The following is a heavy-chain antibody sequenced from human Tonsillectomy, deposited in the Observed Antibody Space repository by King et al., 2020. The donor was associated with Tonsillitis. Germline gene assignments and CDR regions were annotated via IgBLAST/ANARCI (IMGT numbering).Heavy chain of an antibody. CDR3: ARHGTFEVVSDRYYYYGMDV. CDR1: GYSFASYW. Sequence: QLVQSGAEVKKPGESLKISCKGSGYSFASYWIGWVRQMPGKGLEWMGIIYPGDSDTKYSPSFQGQVTISADKSISTAYLQWSSLKGSDTAVYYCARHGTFEVVSDRYYYYGMDVWGQGTTVTVSS. CDR2: IYPGDSDT. J-gene: IGHJ6*02. D-gene: IGHD3-3*01. V-gene: IGHV5-51*01.